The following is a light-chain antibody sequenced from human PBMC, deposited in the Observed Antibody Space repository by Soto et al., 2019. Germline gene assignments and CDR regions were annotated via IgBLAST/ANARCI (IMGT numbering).Light chain of an antibody. CDR3: QQRSNWHSIT. Sequence: EIVMTQSPATLSVSPGERATLSCRASQGVSSYLAWYQQKPGQAPRLLIYDASNRATGIPARFSGSGPGTDFTLTISSLEPEDFAVYYCQQRSNWHSITFGQGSRLE. CDR2: DAS. J-gene: IGKJ5*01. CDR1: QGVSSY. V-gene: IGKV3D-11*01.